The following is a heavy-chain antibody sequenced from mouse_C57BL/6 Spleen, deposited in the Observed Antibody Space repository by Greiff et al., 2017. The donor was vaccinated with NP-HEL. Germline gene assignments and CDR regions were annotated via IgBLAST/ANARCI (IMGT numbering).Heavy chain of an antibody. CDR2: IDPSDSYT. D-gene: IGHD2-2*01. CDR3: ARSGLRGRGFDY. CDR1: GYTFTSYW. Sequence: QVQLQQPGAELVKPGASVKLSCKASGYTFTSYWMQWVKQRPGQGLEWIGEIDPSDSYTNYNQKFKGKATLTVDTSSSTAYMQLSSLTSEDSAVYYCARSGLRGRGFDYWGQGTTLTVSS. J-gene: IGHJ2*01. V-gene: IGHV1-50*01.